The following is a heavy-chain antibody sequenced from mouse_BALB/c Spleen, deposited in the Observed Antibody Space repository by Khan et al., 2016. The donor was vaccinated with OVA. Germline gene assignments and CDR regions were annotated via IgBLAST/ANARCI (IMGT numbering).Heavy chain of an antibody. J-gene: IGHJ4*01. CDR1: GFSLTSYG. CDR2: IGGDGNT. V-gene: IGHV2-3*01. Sequence: VQLQESGPGLAAPSQSLSITCTVSGFSLTSYGVSWVRQPPGKGLEWLGEIGGDGNTNFHSHLRSRMSISKDNSKSQVFLKLNSLLSDDTAMYYCAKTRVYYAVDYWGQGTSVTVSS. CDR3: AKTRVYYAVDY.